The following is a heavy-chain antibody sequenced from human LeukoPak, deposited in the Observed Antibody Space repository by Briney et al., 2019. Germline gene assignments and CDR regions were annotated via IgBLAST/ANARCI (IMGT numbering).Heavy chain of an antibody. J-gene: IGHJ3*02. CDR2: ISYDGSIK. D-gene: IGHD1-26*01. Sequence: GGSLRLSCAASGFTFSNYAMHWVRQAPGKGLEWVAVISYDGSIKYYADSVKGRFTISRDNSKNTLYLQMNSLRAEDTAVYYCARRSGDDTFVIWGQGTMVTVSS. CDR3: ARRSGDDTFVI. V-gene: IGHV3-30-3*01. CDR1: GFTFSNYA.